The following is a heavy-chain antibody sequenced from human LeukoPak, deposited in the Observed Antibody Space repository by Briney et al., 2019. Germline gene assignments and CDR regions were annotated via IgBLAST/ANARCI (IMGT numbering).Heavy chain of an antibody. CDR2: IKEDGSDK. V-gene: IGHV3-7*01. CDR3: ARYCSSTNCYVGGDY. CDR1: GFTFSTYW. Sequence: GGSLRLSCAASGFTFSTYWMTWIRQAPGKGLEWVANIKEDGSDKYYVDSVKGRFTISRDNAKNSLYLQMNSLRVEDTAMYYCARYCSSTNCYVGGDYWGQGTLITVSS. J-gene: IGHJ4*02. D-gene: IGHD2-2*01.